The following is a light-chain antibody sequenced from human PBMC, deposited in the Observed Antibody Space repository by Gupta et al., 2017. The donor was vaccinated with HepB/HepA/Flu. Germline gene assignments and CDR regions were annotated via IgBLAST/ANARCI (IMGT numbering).Light chain of an antibody. V-gene: IGKV1-5*03. Sequence: DIQMTQSPSTLSASVGDRVTITCRASQNINIRLAWYQQKPGKAPKLLNYKASSLESGVPSRFSGSGSGTEFTLTISSLQPDDFATYYCQQFNDPKTFGQGTKVEIK. CDR1: QNINIR. J-gene: IGKJ1*01. CDR3: QQFNDPKT. CDR2: KAS.